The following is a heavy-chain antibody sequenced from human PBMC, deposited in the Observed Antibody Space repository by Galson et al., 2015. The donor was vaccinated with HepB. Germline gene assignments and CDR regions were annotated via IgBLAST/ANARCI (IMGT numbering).Heavy chain of an antibody. D-gene: IGHD2-15*01. CDR1: GDTFSYA. J-gene: IGHJ2*01. CDR3: AGGEGTSWYFNL. Sequence: SVKVSCKASGDTFSYAINWVRQAPGQGLEWMGGIIPSFGAPNYAQNFQDRVTITVDKSTSTAYMELNNLKPDDTAVYYCAGGEGTSWYFNLWGRGTLVTVSS. V-gene: IGHV1-69*06. CDR2: IIPSFGAP.